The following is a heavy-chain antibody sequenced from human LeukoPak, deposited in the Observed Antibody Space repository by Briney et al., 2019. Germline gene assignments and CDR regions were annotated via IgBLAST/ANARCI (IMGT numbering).Heavy chain of an antibody. Sequence: GGALKISLKGSGYRFTSYWIGWVRQMPGKGVGWMGIIYPGDSDNRYSPSFQGQVTISADKSISTAYLQWSSLKASDTAMYYCASSSMVAPPYDYYYGMDVWGQGTTVTVSS. CDR3: ASSSMVAPPYDYYYGMDV. D-gene: IGHD4/OR15-4a*01. CDR2: IYPGDSDN. V-gene: IGHV5-51*01. CDR1: GYRFTSYW. J-gene: IGHJ6*02.